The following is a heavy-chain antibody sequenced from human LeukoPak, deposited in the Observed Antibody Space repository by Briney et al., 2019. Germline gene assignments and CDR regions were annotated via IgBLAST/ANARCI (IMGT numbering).Heavy chain of an antibody. CDR1: GFTVSSNY. J-gene: IGHJ3*02. V-gene: IGHV3-66*03. CDR2: IYSCGST. Sequence: GRSLGLSCAASGFTVSSNYMSWVRQAPGKGLEWVSVIYSCGSTYYADSVKGRFTISRDNSENTLYLQMNSLRAEDTAVYYCARQFGRCGSSWYDSAFDIWGQGTMVTVSS. D-gene: IGHD6-13*01. CDR3: ARQFGRCGSSWYDSAFDI.